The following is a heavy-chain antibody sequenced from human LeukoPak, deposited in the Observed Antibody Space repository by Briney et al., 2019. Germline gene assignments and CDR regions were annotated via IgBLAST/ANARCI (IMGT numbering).Heavy chain of an antibody. D-gene: IGHD2-21*02. V-gene: IGHV4-30-4*01. Sequence: SQTLSLTCTVSGGSFSSGDYYWSWIRQPPGKGLEWIGYIYYSGSTYYNPSLKSRVTISVDTSKNQFSLKLSSVTAADTAVYYCARQYCGGDCYWGGYYFDYWGQGTLVTVSS. CDR2: IYYSGST. CDR3: ARQYCGGDCYWGGYYFDY. CDR1: GGSFSSGDYY. J-gene: IGHJ4*02.